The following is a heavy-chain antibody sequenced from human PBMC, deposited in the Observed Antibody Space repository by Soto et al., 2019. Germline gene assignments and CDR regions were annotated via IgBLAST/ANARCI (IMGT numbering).Heavy chain of an antibody. J-gene: IGHJ4*02. V-gene: IGHV3-30*18. CDR3: AKDLPHCATTSCYVPGDY. D-gene: IGHD2-2*01. CDR1: GFTFSNYV. CDR2: ISYDAGNE. Sequence: GGSLRLSCAASGFTFSNYVMHWVRQAPGMGLEWVALISYDAGNEYYADSVKGRFTISRDNSKNTLYLQMNGLRLEDTAIYYCAKDLPHCATTSCYVPGDYWGQGTLVTVSS.